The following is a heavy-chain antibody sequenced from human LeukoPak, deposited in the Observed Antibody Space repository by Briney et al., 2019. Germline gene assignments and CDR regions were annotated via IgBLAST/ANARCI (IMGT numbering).Heavy chain of an antibody. Sequence: SETLSLTCTVSGGSISSYYWSWIRQPPGMGLEWIGFVYYSGTTNYNPSLKSRVTMSVDTSNNRFSLKLSSVTAADTAVYYCAAPYGSGSYYANDAFDIWGQGAMVTVSS. D-gene: IGHD3-10*01. CDR1: GGSISSYY. V-gene: IGHV4-59*08. CDR2: VYYSGTT. CDR3: AAPYGSGSYYANDAFDI. J-gene: IGHJ3*02.